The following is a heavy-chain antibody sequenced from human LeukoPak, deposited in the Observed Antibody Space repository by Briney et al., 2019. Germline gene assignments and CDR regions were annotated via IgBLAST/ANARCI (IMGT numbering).Heavy chain of an antibody. CDR1: GGSISSYY. D-gene: IGHD2-2*02. Sequence: SETLSLTCTVSGGSISSYYCSWIRQPPGKGLEWIGYIYYSGSTNYNPSLKSRVTTSVDTSKNQFSLKLNSVTAADTAVYYCARAVVPAAIRTAPYYYYYYYMDVWGKGTTVTVSS. CDR3: ARAVVPAAIRTAPYYYYYYYMDV. V-gene: IGHV4-59*08. CDR2: IYYSGST. J-gene: IGHJ6*03.